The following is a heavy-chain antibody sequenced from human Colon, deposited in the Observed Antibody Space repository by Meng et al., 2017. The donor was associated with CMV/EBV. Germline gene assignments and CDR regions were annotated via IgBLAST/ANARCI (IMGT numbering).Heavy chain of an antibody. J-gene: IGHJ4*02. D-gene: IGHD2-2*01. V-gene: IGHV4-34*01. CDR1: Y. CDR3: AREGTLGGYCSSTSCYRNRPFDY. Sequence: YWSWIRQPPGKGLEWIGEVNHDGTTNYNLSLKSRVTVSVDTSKNEFSLNLTSVTAADTAVYYCAREGTLGGYCSSTSCYRNRPFDYWGQGTLVTVSS. CDR2: VNHDGTT.